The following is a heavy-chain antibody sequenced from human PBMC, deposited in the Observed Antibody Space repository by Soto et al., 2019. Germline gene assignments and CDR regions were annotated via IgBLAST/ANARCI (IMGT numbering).Heavy chain of an antibody. D-gene: IGHD1-26*01. CDR3: ATLPWEVAPS. J-gene: IGHJ5*02. V-gene: IGHV3-74*03. CDR2: TGRDGTDL. Sequence: GRAVGLSCADSGFTFGNFWIHWVRQAPGKGLEWVSHTGRDGTDLVSADSVKGRFIISRDNARNTVYLQMTSREAEDTAVYYCATLPWEVAPSWGQGTLVTVFS. CDR1: GFTFGNFW.